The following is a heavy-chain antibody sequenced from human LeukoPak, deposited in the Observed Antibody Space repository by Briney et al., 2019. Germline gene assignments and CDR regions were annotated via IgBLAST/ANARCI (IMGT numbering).Heavy chain of an antibody. CDR3: AKNHYDILTGHDY. Sequence: PGGSLRLSCAASRFTFSSYAMSWVRQAPGKGLEWVSAISGSGGSTYYADSVKGRFTISRDNSKNTLYLQMNSLRAEDTAVYYCAKNHYDILTGHDYWGQGTLVTVSS. CDR2: ISGSGGST. D-gene: IGHD3-9*01. V-gene: IGHV3-23*01. CDR1: RFTFSSYA. J-gene: IGHJ4*02.